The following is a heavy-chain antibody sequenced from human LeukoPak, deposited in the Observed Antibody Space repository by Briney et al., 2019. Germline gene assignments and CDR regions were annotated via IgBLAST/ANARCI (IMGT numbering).Heavy chain of an antibody. CDR1: GFTFSSYA. Sequence: PGGSLRLSCAASGFTFSSYAMSWVRQAPGKGLEWVSAISGSGGSTYCADSVKGRFTISRDNSKNTLYLQMNSLRAEDTAVYYCAKDTHIVVVPAAFISWGQGTLVTVSS. D-gene: IGHD2-2*01. J-gene: IGHJ5*02. CDR2: ISGSGGST. CDR3: AKDTHIVVVPAAFIS. V-gene: IGHV3-23*01.